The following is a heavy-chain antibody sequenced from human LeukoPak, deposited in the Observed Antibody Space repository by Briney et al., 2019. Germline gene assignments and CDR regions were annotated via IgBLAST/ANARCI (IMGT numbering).Heavy chain of an antibody. CDR1: GFTFSSYS. CDR2: ISSSSSTI. CDR3: ARHGPPSPYDSSGPFDY. Sequence: QAGGSLRLSCAASGFTFSSYSMNWVRQAPGKGLEWVSYISSSSSTIYYADSVKGRFTISRDNAKNSLYLQMNSLRAEDTAVYYCARHGPPSPYDSSGPFDYWGQGTLVTVSS. D-gene: IGHD3-22*01. J-gene: IGHJ4*02. V-gene: IGHV3-48*01.